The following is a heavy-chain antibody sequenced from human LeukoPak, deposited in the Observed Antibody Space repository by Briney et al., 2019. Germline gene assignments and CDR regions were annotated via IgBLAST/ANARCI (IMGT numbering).Heavy chain of an antibody. CDR1: GFTFDDYA. D-gene: IGHD6-19*01. CDR3: ARGGITSSGTPDYYFDY. J-gene: IGHJ4*02. Sequence: GRSLRLSCAASGFTFDDYAMHWVRQAPGKGLEWVSGISWNSGSIGYADSVKGRFTISRDNAKNSLYLQMNSLRAEDTALYYCARGGITSSGTPDYYFDYWGQGTLVTVSS. V-gene: IGHV3-9*01. CDR2: ISWNSGSI.